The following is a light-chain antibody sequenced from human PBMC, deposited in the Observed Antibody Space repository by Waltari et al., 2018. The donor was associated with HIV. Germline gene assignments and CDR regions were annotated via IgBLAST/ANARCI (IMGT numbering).Light chain of an antibody. CDR2: GAS. CDR1: QSLSSSY. Sequence: EIVLTQSPGTLSLSPGARATLSCRVSQSLSSSYLAWYQQKPGQAPRLLIYGASNRATGIPDRFSGSGSGTDFTLTISRLEPEDFAVYYCQQYGSSPFTFGPGTKVDIK. V-gene: IGKV3-20*01. J-gene: IGKJ3*01. CDR3: QQYGSSPFT.